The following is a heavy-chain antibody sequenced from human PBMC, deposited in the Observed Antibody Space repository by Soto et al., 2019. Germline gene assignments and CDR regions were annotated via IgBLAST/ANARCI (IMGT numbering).Heavy chain of an antibody. CDR2: IDPSDSYI. Sequence: GESLKISCKGSGYRFSDYWIFWVRQTPGKGLEWMGRIDPSDSYITYSPSFQGHVTISADKSISTAYLQWSSLKASDTAMYYCARLVCSSTSCYTGSDYYYGMDVWGQGTTVTVSS. J-gene: IGHJ6*02. V-gene: IGHV5-10-1*01. D-gene: IGHD2-2*02. CDR3: ARLVCSSTSCYTGSDYYYGMDV. CDR1: GYRFSDYW.